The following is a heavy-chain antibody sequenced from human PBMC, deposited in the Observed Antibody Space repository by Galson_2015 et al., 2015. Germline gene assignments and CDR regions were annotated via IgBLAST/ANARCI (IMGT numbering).Heavy chain of an antibody. CDR1: GYTFSRYW. CDR2: ISPGGSDA. D-gene: IGHD6-13*01. V-gene: IGHV5-51*01. CDR3: ARYGIAAAGSSGDY. J-gene: IGHJ4*02. Sequence: QPGAEVKKPGESLKISWKGSGYTFSRYWVGWVRQLPGKRLEWIGVISPGGSDARYSPSFQGQVSMSADRSINTAYLQWISLKASDTAMYYCARYGIAAAGSSGDYWGQGTLVTVSS.